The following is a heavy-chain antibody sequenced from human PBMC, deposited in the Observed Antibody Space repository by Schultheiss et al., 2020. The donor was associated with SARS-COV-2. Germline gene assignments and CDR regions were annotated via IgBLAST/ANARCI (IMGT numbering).Heavy chain of an antibody. CDR3: AREDCSSTSCSFDP. V-gene: IGHV1-18*01. Sequence: ASVKVSCKASGGTFSSYAISWVRQAPGQGLEWMGGISAYNGNTNYAQKLQGRVTMTTDTSTSTAYMELRSLRSDDTAVYYCAREDCSSTSCSFDPWGQGTLVTVSS. CDR2: ISAYNGNT. D-gene: IGHD2-2*01. J-gene: IGHJ5*02. CDR1: GGTFSSYA.